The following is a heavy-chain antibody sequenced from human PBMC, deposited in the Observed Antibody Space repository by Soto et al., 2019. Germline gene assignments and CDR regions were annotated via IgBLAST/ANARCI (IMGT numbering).Heavy chain of an antibody. Sequence: PGGSLRLSCAASGFTFSSYWMSWVRQAPGKGLEWVANMNHGGSEKYYADSVKGRFTISRDNSKNTLYLQMNSLRAEDTAVYYCAKDEGRYYYDSSGYPDAFDIWGQGTMVTVSS. CDR1: GFTFSSYW. J-gene: IGHJ3*02. V-gene: IGHV3-7*03. CDR2: MNHGGSEK. D-gene: IGHD3-22*01. CDR3: AKDEGRYYYDSSGYPDAFDI.